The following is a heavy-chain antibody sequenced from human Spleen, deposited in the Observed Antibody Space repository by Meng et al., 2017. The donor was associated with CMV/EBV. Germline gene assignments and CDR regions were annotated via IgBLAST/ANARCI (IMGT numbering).Heavy chain of an antibody. V-gene: IGHV3-53*01. CDR2: IYSGGST. CDR3: ARARYDFWSGYYHFDY. CDR1: GFTFSSYE. D-gene: IGHD3-3*01. J-gene: IGHJ4*02. Sequence: GESLKISCAASGFTFSSYEMNWVRQAPGKGLEWVSVIYSGGSTYYADSVKGRFTISRDNSKNTLYLQMNSLRAEDTAVYYCARARYDFWSGYYHFDYWGQGTLVTVSS.